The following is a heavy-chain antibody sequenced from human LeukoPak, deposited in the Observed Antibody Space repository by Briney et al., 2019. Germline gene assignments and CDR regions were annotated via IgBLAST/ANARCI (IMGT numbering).Heavy chain of an antibody. Sequence: ASVKVSCKASGYTFTNYGISWVRQAPGQGLEWMGWISAYDGETYYLQKFQGRVTMTTDITTTTAYMELRSLRSDDTAVYYCARDKVIASAGTPNWFDPWGQGTLVTVSS. J-gene: IGHJ5*02. V-gene: IGHV1-18*01. CDR3: ARDKVIASAGTPNWFDP. D-gene: IGHD6-13*01. CDR2: ISAYDGET. CDR1: GYTFTNYG.